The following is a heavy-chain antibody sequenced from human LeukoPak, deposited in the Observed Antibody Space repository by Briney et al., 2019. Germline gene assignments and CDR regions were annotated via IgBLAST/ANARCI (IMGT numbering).Heavy chain of an antibody. CDR3: ARTPRGGRYFDWPQPYYFDY. CDR2: IYYSGST. Sequence: SETLSLTCTVSGGSISSYYWSWIRQPPGKGLEWIGYIYYSGSTNYNPPLKSRVTISVDTSKNQFSLKLSSVTAADTAVYYCARTPRGGRYFDWPQPYYFDYWGQGTLVTVSS. V-gene: IGHV4-59*01. J-gene: IGHJ4*02. CDR1: GGSISSYY. D-gene: IGHD3-9*01.